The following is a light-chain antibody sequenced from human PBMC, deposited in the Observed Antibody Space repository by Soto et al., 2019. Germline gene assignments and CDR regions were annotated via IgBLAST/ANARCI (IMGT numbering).Light chain of an antibody. CDR3: QQSHSTPWT. CDR2: AAF. Sequence: DIKMSQSPSSLSASVGDRVTITCRASQSISSYLNWYQQKPGKAPKLLIYAAFSLQSGVPSRFSGSGSGTDFTLSISSLQPEDFAIYYCQQSHSTPWTFGQGTKVDIK. J-gene: IGKJ1*01. V-gene: IGKV1-39*01. CDR1: QSISSY.